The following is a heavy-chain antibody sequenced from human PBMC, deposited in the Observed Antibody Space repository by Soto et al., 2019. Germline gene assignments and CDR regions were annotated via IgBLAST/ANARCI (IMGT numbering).Heavy chain of an antibody. CDR1: LGSIRNNV. CDR3: ARDLEFRDGNISHLDY. V-gene: IGHV1-69*01. CDR2: IIPIIGTP. D-gene: IGHD3-16*01. Sequence: KVSWQDSLGSIRNNVFNWVRQAPGQGLEWMGGIIPIIGTPNYAQKFQGRVTITADASTNTVYLDVSGLRSQDTAVYYWARDLEFRDGNISHLDYRGQGTVGTVAS. J-gene: IGHJ4*02.